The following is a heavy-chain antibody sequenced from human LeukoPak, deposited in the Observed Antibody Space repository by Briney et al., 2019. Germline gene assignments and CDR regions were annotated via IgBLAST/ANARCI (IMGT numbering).Heavy chain of an antibody. V-gene: IGHV5-51*01. J-gene: IGHJ4*02. Sequence: GESLKISRKGSGYNLTSYWIGWVRQMPGEGLDWMGIIYPADSDTTYSPSFQGQVTISADKSISTAYLQWSSLKASDTAMYYCVGSSGYSDYYLHHWGQGTLVTVSS. CDR3: VGSSGYSDYYLHH. CDR1: GYNLTSYW. D-gene: IGHD3-22*01. CDR2: IYPADSDT.